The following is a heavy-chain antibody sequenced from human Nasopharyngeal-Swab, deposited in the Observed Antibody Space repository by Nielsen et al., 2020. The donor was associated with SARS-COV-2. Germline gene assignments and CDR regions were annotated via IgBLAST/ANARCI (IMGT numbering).Heavy chain of an antibody. J-gene: IGHJ4*02. Sequence: SETLSHTCTVSGASISSSINYWGWIRQSPQKGLEWIGTVSYSGTANYNPSLNSRVTISVDTSKNQFSLKLISVTAADTAVYYCARDESGDYLGLPFDYWGQGTLVTVSS. D-gene: IGHD4-17*01. CDR2: VSYSGTA. CDR1: GASISSSINY. V-gene: IGHV4-39*07. CDR3: ARDESGDYLGLPFDY.